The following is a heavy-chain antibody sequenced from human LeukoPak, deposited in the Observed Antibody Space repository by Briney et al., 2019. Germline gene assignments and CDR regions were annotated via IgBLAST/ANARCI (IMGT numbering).Heavy chain of an antibody. CDR2: INHSGST. Sequence: PSETLSLTCAVYGGSFSGYYWSWIRQPPGKGLEWIGEINHSGSTNYNASLKSRVTISVDTSKNQFSLKLSSVTAADTAVYYCASIAVAGDVTDAFDIWGQGTMVTVSS. CDR1: GGSFSGYY. V-gene: IGHV4-34*01. J-gene: IGHJ3*02. D-gene: IGHD6-19*01. CDR3: ASIAVAGDVTDAFDI.